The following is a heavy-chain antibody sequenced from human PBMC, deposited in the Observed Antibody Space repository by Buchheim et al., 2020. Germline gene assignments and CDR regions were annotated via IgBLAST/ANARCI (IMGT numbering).Heavy chain of an antibody. CDR3: ARGRDYYYYYYMDV. V-gene: IGHV3-74*01. CDR1: GFTFRSYW. J-gene: IGHJ6*03. CDR2: MNSDGSST. Sequence: EVQLVESGGGLVQPGGSLRLSCAASGFTFRSYWMHWVRQAPGKGLVWVSRMNSDGSSTTYADPVKGRFTISRDNAKNTLYLQMNSLRAEDTAVYYCARGRDYYYYYYMDVWGKGTT.